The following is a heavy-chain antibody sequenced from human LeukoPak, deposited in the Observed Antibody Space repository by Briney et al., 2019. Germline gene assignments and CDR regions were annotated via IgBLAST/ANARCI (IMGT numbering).Heavy chain of an antibody. CDR2: INWNGGST. CDR3: ARDRAVATAEIDY. D-gene: IGHD6-13*01. CDR1: GFTVSSND. V-gene: IGHV3-20*04. Sequence: PGGSLSLSCAASGFTVSSNDMSWVRQAPGKGLEWVSGINWNGGSTGYADSVKGRFTISRDNAKNSLYLQMNSLRAEDTALYYCARDRAVATAEIDYWGQGTLVTVSS. J-gene: IGHJ4*02.